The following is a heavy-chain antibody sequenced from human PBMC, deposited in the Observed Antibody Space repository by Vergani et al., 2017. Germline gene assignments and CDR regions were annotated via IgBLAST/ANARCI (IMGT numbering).Heavy chain of an antibody. Sequence: EVQLVESGGGLVKPGGSLRLSCAASGFTFSNAWMSWVRQAPGKGLEWVGRIKSKTDGGTTDYAAPVKGRVTISRDDSKNTLYLQMNSLKTEDTAVYYCTTLYYYGSVADYWGRGTLVTVSS. V-gene: IGHV3-15*01. CDR2: IKSKTDGGTT. J-gene: IGHJ4*02. CDR3: TTLYYYGSVADY. D-gene: IGHD3-10*01. CDR1: GFTFSNAW.